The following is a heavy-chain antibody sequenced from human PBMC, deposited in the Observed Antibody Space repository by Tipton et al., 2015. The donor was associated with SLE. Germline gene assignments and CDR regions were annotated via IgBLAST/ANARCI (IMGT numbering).Heavy chain of an antibody. D-gene: IGHD6-13*01. Sequence: LRLSCAVYGGSFSGYYWSWIRQPPGKGLEWIGEINHSGSTNYNPSLKSRVTISVDTSKNQFSLKLSSVTAADTAVYYCAREGSSSWYTWFDPWGQGTLVTVSS. CDR2: INHSGST. CDR1: GGSFSGYY. CDR3: AREGSSSWYTWFDP. V-gene: IGHV4-34*01. J-gene: IGHJ5*02.